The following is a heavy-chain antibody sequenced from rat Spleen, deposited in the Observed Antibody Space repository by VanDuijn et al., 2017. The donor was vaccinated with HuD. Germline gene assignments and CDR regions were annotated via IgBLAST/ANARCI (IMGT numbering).Heavy chain of an antibody. CDR2: IDRAGNT. CDR3: AAGRYNWNWFAY. V-gene: IGHV3-3*01. J-gene: IGHJ3*01. CDR1: GYSIASSYR. Sequence: EVPLQESGPGLVKPSQSLSLTRSVTGYSIASSYRWTWIRKFPGSRLAWMGYIDRAGNTNYNPSLKSRISITRDTSKNQFFLQVNSVTTEDTATYYCAAGRYNWNWFAYWGQGTLVTVSS. D-gene: IGHD1-5*01.